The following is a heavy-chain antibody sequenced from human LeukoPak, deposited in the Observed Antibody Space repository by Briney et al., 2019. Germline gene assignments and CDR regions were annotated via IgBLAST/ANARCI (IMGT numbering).Heavy chain of an antibody. D-gene: IGHD6-19*01. V-gene: IGHV1-18*01. CDR1: VYTFTICG. J-gene: IGHJ4*02. CDR3: ARVAAVGSGWLVDY. CDR2: ISSCSGNT. Sequence: AAVKVSCNSAVYTFTICGISIARQAPGQGLERMGCISSCSGNTNHAQKLQGRVTMTTDTATSTAYMELRSLRSDDTAVYYCARVAAVGSGWLVDYWGQGTLVTVSS.